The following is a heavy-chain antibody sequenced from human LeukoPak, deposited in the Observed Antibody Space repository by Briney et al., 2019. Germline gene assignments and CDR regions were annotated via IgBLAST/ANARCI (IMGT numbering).Heavy chain of an antibody. J-gene: IGHJ4*02. V-gene: IGHV1-69*01. CDR1: GGTFSSYA. CDR2: IIPIFGTA. Sequence: SVKVSCKASGGTFSSYAISWVRQAPGQGLEWMGGIIPIFGTANYAQKFQDRVTITADESTRTAYMELSSLRSEDTAVYYCAGEIAAAGFDYWGQGTLVTVSS. CDR3: AGEIAAAGFDY. D-gene: IGHD6-13*01.